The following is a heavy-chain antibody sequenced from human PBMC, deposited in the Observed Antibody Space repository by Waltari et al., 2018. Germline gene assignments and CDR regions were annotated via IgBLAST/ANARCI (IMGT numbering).Heavy chain of an antibody. J-gene: IGHJ3*02. Sequence: EVQLVESGGGLVQPGGSLRLSCAASGFTFSSYSMNWVRQAPGKGLEWVSYISSSSSTIYYADSVKGRFTISRDNAKNSLYLQMNSLRAEDTAVYYCAREMEGWKLEPHDAFDIWGQGTMVTVSS. CDR3: AREMEGWKLEPHDAFDI. V-gene: IGHV3-48*04. CDR2: ISSSSSTI. D-gene: IGHD1-1*01. CDR1: GFTFSSYS.